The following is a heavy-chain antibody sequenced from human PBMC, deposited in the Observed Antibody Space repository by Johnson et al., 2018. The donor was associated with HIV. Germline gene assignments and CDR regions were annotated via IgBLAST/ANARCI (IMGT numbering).Heavy chain of an antibody. CDR2: IYSGGST. Sequence: VQLVESGGGLVQPGGSLRLSCAASGFTISSNYMSWVRQAPGKGLEWVSLIYSGGSTYYADSVKGRFTISRDNSKNTLYLQMNSLRAEDTAVYYCAKGGSGTTRIRAQKGAFDIWGQGTMVTVSS. V-gene: IGHV3-66*01. D-gene: IGHD6-19*01. J-gene: IGHJ3*02. CDR3: AKGGSGTTRIRAQKGAFDI. CDR1: GFTISSNY.